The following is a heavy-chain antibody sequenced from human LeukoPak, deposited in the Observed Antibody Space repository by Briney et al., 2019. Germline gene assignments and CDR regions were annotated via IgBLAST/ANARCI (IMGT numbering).Heavy chain of an antibody. CDR3: ASEYGDYGLDY. CDR1: GFTFSSYA. Sequence: GRSLRLSCAASGFTFSSYAMHWVRQAPGKGLEWVAVISYDGSNKYYADSVKGRFTISRDNSKNTLYLQMNSLRVEDTAVYYCASEYGDYGLDYWGQGTLVTVSS. CDR2: ISYDGSNK. J-gene: IGHJ4*02. D-gene: IGHD4-17*01. V-gene: IGHV3-30*01.